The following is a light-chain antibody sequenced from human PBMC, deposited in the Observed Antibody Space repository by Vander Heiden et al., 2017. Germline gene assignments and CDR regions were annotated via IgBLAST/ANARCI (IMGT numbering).Light chain of an antibody. V-gene: IGLV2-14*01. CDR2: EVS. Sequence: QSALTQPASVSGSPGQSITLSCTGTSSDVGGYNYVSWYQQHPGNAPKLKIYEVSNRPSGVSNRFSGSKSGNTASLTISGLQAEDEADYYCSSYTSSSTPVVFGGGTKLTVL. CDR1: SSDVGGYNY. J-gene: IGLJ2*01. CDR3: SSYTSSSTPVV.